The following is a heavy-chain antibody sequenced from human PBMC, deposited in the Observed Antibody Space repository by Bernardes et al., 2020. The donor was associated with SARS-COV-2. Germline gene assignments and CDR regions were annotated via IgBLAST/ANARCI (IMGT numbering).Heavy chain of an antibody. V-gene: IGHV2-5*01. CDR3: AHSTLGEWWNWFDP. D-gene: IGHD2-15*01. CDR2: IYWNDDK. Sequence: SGSTLWKPTQTLTLTCPFSWFSLSTSGVGVGWIRQPPGKALEWLALIYWNDDKRYSPSLKSRLTITKDTSKNQVVLTMTNMDPVDTATYYCAHSTLGEWWNWFDPWGQGTLVTVSS. CDR1: WFSLSTSGVG. J-gene: IGHJ5*02.